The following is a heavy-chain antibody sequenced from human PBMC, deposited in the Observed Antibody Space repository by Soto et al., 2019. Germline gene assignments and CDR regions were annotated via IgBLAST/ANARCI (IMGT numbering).Heavy chain of an antibody. V-gene: IGHV3-33*01. CDR1: GFTCSSYG. CDR3: ARGSLHDYSFDY. J-gene: IGHJ4*02. CDR2: IWYDGSNK. D-gene: IGHD4-4*01. Sequence: SRWSLRLSCAASGFTCSSYGMHWFRQAPGKGLEWVAVIWYDGSNKYYADSVKGRFTISRDNSKNTLYLQMNSLRAEDTAVYYCARGSLHDYSFDYWGQGTLVTVSS.